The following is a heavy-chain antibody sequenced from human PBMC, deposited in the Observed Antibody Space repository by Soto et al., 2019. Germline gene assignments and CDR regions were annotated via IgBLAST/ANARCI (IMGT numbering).Heavy chain of an antibody. D-gene: IGHD3-16*02. CDR1: GFRVREYW. V-gene: IGHV3-7*03. Sequence: GGVLRRSSSVSGFRVREYWRSWVRQAPGKWVVWVAKIKEGESDKYYVDSGQGRFTISRGNAKNARYLQMNRLRVEDQAVYYCAAYCYTMTCTHFHAYSWGQGTQVTVS. J-gene: IGHJ5*02. CDR3: AAYCYTMTCTHFHAYS. CDR2: IKEGESDK.